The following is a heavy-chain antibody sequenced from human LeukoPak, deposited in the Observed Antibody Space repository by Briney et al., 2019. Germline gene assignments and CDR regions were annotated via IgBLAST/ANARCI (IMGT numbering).Heavy chain of an antibody. V-gene: IGHV1-69*13. CDR1: GGTFISYA. J-gene: IGHJ4*02. CDR2: IIPIFGTA. D-gene: IGHD3-22*01. Sequence: GASVKVSCKASGGTFISYAISWVRQAPGQGLEWMGGIIPIFGTANYAQKFQGRVTITADESTSTAYMELSSLRSEDTAVYYCARFDYDSSGYYAHFDYWGQGTLVTVSS. CDR3: ARFDYDSSGYYAHFDY.